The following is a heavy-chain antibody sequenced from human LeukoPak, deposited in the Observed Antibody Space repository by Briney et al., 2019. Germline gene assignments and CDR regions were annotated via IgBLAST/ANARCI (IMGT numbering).Heavy chain of an antibody. Sequence: GGSLRLSCAASGFIFNTYTMSWVRQAPGKGLEWVSAISGSGGSTHYADSVKGRFTISRDNSKNTLYLQMNSLRAEDSAVYFCALTRTAPYYFDYWGQGTLVTVSS. CDR2: ISGSGGST. D-gene: IGHD4-11*01. CDR3: ALTRTAPYYFDY. J-gene: IGHJ4*02. CDR1: GFIFNTYT. V-gene: IGHV3-23*01.